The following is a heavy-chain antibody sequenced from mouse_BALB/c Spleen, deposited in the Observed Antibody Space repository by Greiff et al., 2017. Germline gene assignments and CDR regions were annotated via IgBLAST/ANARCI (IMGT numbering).Heavy chain of an antibody. Sequence: EVQLQQSGAELVRSGASVKLSCTASGFNIKDYYMHWVKQRPEQGLEWIGWIDPENGDTEYAPKFQGKATMTADTSSNTAYMQLSSLTSEDSAVYYCARVYGNYAYAMDYWGQGTSVTVSS. CDR1: GFNIKDYY. J-gene: IGHJ4*01. CDR3: ARVYGNYAYAMDY. D-gene: IGHD2-1*01. V-gene: IGHV14-4*02. CDR2: IDPENGDT.